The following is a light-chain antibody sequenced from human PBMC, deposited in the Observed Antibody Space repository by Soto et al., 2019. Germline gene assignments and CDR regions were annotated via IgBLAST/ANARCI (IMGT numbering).Light chain of an antibody. Sequence: QSVLTQPPSAPGNPGQRVTISCSGSSSNIGSNYVYWYQQIPGTAPKLLISRNNQRPSGVPDRSSGSKSGTSASLAISGLRSEDEAHYYCLSYAGSYNFVFVSGTKLTVL. V-gene: IGLV1-47*01. J-gene: IGLJ1*01. CDR3: LSYAGSYNFV. CDR2: RNN. CDR1: SSNIGSNY.